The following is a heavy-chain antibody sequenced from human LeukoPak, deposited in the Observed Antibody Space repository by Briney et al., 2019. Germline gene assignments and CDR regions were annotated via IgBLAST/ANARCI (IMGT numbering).Heavy chain of an antibody. Sequence: PGGSLRLSCAASGFTFSSYVMGRVRQAPGKGLEWVSAIIGSGGNTYYADSVKGRFTISRDNSKNTLYLQMNSLRAEDTAVYYCAKANYYDSSGYYGYWGQGSLVTVSS. CDR1: GFTFSSYV. V-gene: IGHV3-23*01. CDR3: AKANYYDSSGYYGY. CDR2: IIGSGGNT. J-gene: IGHJ4*02. D-gene: IGHD3-22*01.